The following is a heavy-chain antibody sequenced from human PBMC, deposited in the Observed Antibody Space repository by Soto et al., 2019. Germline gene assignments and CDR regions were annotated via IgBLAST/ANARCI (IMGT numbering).Heavy chain of an antibody. CDR3: ARERTYQLSGDDTLDI. V-gene: IGHV4-4*07. CDR2: IYSNGKA. J-gene: IGHJ3*02. Sequence: SETLSLTCTVSGGSLSNYNWNWVRQSAGKGLEWIGRIYSNGKAYYNPSLKSQVTMSLDTVNKQASLRLNSVTAADTAKYYCARERTYQLSGDDTLDIWGLGTMVTVSS. D-gene: IGHD2-2*01. CDR1: GGSLSNYN.